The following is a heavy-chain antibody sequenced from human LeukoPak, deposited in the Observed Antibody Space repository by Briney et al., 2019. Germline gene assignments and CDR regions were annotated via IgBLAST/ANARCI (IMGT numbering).Heavy chain of an antibody. CDR2: ISYSGGT. CDR3: ARSAGGATPYYYGIDD. V-gene: IGHV4-59*01. D-gene: IGHD3-16*01. Sequence: PSETLSLTCTVSGGAISSYYWSWIRQPPGKGLEWIGYISYSGGTNYKPSLKSRVTISLDTSRNHFSLKLSSVTAADTAVYYCARSAGGATPYYYGIDDWGQGTTVTVSS. J-gene: IGHJ6*02. CDR1: GGAISSYY.